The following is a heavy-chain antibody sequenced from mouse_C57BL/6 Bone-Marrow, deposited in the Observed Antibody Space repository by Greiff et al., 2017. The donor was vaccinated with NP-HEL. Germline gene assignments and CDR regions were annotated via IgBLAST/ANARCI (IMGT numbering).Heavy chain of an antibody. Sequence: VQLQQSGAELARPGPSVSMSCKASGYTFTSYTMHWVQQRPGQGLEWLGYINPSRGSTNYNQKFKDKATLTADKASSTAYMQLSSLTSEDSAVYYCARDGYGLDYWGQGTTLTVSS. CDR1: GYTFTSYT. V-gene: IGHV1-4*01. D-gene: IGHD1-2*01. J-gene: IGHJ2*01. CDR2: INPSRGST. CDR3: ARDGYGLDY.